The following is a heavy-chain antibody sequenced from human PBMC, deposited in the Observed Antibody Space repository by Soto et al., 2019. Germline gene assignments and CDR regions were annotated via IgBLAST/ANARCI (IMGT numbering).Heavy chain of an antibody. V-gene: IGHV4-39*01. CDR3: PRQWTSVVTQDYFDV. Sequence: PXQTLCLTCTVTANSICSRSYYWGWIRQPRGKGLEWIGSIYYSGSTYNNPSLRSRVSMSIDTSNCQFSRKLKSVTAADTALYFCPRQWTSVVTQDYFDVWGAGSLVTV. CDR1: ANSICSRSYY. CDR2: IYYSGST. D-gene: IGHD2-21*02. J-gene: IGHJ4*02.